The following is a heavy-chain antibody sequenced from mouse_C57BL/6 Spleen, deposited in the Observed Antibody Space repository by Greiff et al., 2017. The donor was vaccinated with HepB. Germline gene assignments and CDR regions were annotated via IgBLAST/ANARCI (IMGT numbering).Heavy chain of an antibody. CDR2: IYPGSGST. J-gene: IGHJ3*01. CDR3: ARWNYDYDGFAY. Sequence: VQLQQSGAELVKPGASVKMSCKASGYTFTSYWITWVKQRPGQGLEWIGDIYPGSGSTNYNEKFKSKATLTVDTSSSTAYMQLSSLTSEDSAVYYCARWNYDYDGFAYWGQGTLVTVSA. V-gene: IGHV1-55*01. CDR1: GYTFTSYW. D-gene: IGHD2-4*01.